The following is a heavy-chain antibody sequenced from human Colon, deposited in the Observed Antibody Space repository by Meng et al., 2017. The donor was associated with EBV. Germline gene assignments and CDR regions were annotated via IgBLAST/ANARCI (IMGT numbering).Heavy chain of an antibody. CDR1: SGSIRSFNW. CDR3: ARAPRRERYGDYVNIWFDS. V-gene: IGHV4-4*02. J-gene: IGHJ5*01. Sequence: LQESGPDPVKPSGSLSLPCMVVSGSIRSFNWWSWVRQAPGKGLEWIGEIYDDGTTNYNPSLKSRVTILVDKFNNQFSLKLNSVTAADTAVYYCARAPRRERYGDYVNIWFDSWGQGTLVTVSS. D-gene: IGHD4-17*01. CDR2: IYDDGTT.